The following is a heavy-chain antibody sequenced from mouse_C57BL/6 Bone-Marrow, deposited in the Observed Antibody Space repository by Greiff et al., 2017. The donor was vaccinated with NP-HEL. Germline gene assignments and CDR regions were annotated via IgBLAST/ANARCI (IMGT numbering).Heavy chain of an antibody. Sequence: EVMLVESGGDLVKPGGSLKLSCAASGFTFSSYGMSWVRQTSDKRLEWVATISSGGSYTYYPDSVKGRFTISRDNAKNTLYLQMSSLKSEDTAMYYCARAGYYPHYYAMDYWGQGTSVTVSS. J-gene: IGHJ4*01. CDR3: ARAGYYPHYYAMDY. CDR2: ISSGGSYT. CDR1: GFTFSSYG. D-gene: IGHD2-3*01. V-gene: IGHV5-6*01.